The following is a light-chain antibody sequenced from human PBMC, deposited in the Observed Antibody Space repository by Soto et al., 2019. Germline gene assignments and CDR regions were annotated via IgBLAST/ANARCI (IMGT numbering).Light chain of an antibody. V-gene: IGKV1-27*01. Sequence: DIQMTQSPSSLSASVGDRVTITCRASQGISNYLAWYQQKPGKVPKLLIYAASTLQSGVPSRFSGSGSGTDFTLTISSRQPEDVATYYCQKYNSARTWTFGQGTKVEIK. J-gene: IGKJ1*01. CDR3: QKYNSARTWT. CDR2: AAS. CDR1: QGISNY.